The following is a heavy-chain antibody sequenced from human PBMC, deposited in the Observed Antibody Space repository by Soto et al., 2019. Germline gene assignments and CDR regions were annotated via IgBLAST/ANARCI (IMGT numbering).Heavy chain of an antibody. D-gene: IGHD2-2*01. J-gene: IGHJ6*02. CDR2: IYPGDSDT. CDR3: VKDIVVVPANRYGMDV. CDR1: GYSFTSYW. Sequence: GETLKISCKGSGYSFTSYWIGWVRQMPGKGLEWMGIIYPGDSDTRYSPSFQGQVTISADKSISTAYLQWSSLRAEDTAVYYCVKDIVVVPANRYGMDVWGQGTTVTVSS. V-gene: IGHV5-51*01.